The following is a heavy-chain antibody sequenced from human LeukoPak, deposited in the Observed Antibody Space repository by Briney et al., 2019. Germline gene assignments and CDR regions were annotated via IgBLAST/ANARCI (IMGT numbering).Heavy chain of an antibody. CDR2: IWYDGSNK. D-gene: IGHD1-26*01. Sequence: GRSLRLSCAASGFTFSSYGMHWVRQAPGKGLEWVAVIWYDGSNKYYADSVKGRFTISRDNSKNTLYLQMNSLRAEDTAVYYCARDHDSIVGTPRPWLTSNYFDYWGQGTLVTVSS. V-gene: IGHV3-33*01. J-gene: IGHJ4*02. CDR1: GFTFSSYG. CDR3: ARDHDSIVGTPRPWLTSNYFDY.